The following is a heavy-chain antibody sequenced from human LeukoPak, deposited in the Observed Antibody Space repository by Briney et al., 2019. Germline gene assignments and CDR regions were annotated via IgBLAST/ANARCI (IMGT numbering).Heavy chain of an antibody. CDR3: AKVVQYTASTGTGLDY. Sequence: RGSLRLSCAASGFTFSNYGMHWVRQAPGKGLDWVAVIWYDGSYKYYADSVKGRFTISRDNSKNTLYLQMNSLRAEDTAVYYCAKVVQYTASTGTGLDYWGQGTLVTVSS. CDR1: GFTFSNYG. V-gene: IGHV3-33*06. D-gene: IGHD6-13*01. J-gene: IGHJ4*02. CDR2: IWYDGSYK.